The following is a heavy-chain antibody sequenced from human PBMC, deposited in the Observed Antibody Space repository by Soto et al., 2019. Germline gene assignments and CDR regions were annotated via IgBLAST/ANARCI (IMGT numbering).Heavy chain of an antibody. J-gene: IGHJ4*02. Sequence: QVQLVQSGAEVKKPGASVKVSCKASGYTFTSYGISWVRQAPGQGLEWMGWVNAYNGNTNYTQKFQGRVTMTTDTSTRTASLVLRSLRSADTAVYFFAREAVSGSTGFDYWGQGPLVTVSS. D-gene: IGHD6-19*01. CDR3: AREAVSGSTGFDY. CDR1: GYTFTSYG. V-gene: IGHV1-18*01. CDR2: VNAYNGNT.